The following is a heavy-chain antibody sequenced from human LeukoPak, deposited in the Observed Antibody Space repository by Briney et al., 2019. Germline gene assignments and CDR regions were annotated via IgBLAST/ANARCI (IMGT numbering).Heavy chain of an antibody. CDR1: GYTFTSYG. Sequence: ASVKVSCKASGYTFTSYGISWVRQAPGQGLEWMGGIIPIFGTANYAQKLQGRVTMTTDTSTSTAYMELRSLRSDDTAVYYCAREFHVDSSSGCYYYYYMDVWGKGTTVTVSS. V-gene: IGHV1-18*01. CDR3: AREFHVDSSSGCYYYYYMDV. CDR2: IIPIFGTA. J-gene: IGHJ6*03. D-gene: IGHD6-13*01.